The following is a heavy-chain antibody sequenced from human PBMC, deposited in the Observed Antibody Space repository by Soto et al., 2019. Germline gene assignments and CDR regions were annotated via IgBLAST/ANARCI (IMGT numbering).Heavy chain of an antibody. CDR1: GGSISSSSYY. CDR2: IYYSGST. Sequence: ETLSLTCTVSGGSISSSSYYWSWIRQPLGKGLEWIGYIYYSGSTNYNPSLKSRVTISVDTSKNQFSLKLSSVTAADTAVYYCARHVPYCSDTSHCAYGMDVWGQGTTVTVSS. V-gene: IGHV4-61*05. D-gene: IGHD2-2*01. CDR3: ARHVPYCSDTSHCAYGMDV. J-gene: IGHJ6*02.